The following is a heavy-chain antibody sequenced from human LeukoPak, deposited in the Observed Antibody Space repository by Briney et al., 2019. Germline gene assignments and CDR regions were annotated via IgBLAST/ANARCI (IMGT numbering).Heavy chain of an antibody. CDR1: GYTFTGHY. CDR2: INADTGAT. CDR3: ASRGYSDYDQPSNDYYYIDV. Sequence: GASVKVSCKASGYTFTGHYIHWVRQAPGQGLEWMGWINADTGATDYAQKFQGRASMTRDTSISTAYMELRSLRSDDKAMYYCASRGYSDYDQPSNDYYYIDVWGKGTTVTVSS. D-gene: IGHD5-12*01. V-gene: IGHV1-2*02. J-gene: IGHJ6*03.